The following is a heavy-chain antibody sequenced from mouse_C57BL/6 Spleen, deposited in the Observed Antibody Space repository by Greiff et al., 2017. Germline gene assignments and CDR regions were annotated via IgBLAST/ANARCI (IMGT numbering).Heavy chain of an antibody. CDR1: GFTFSSYA. J-gene: IGHJ2*01. Sequence: VQLKESGGGLVKPGGSLKLSCAASGFTFSSYAMSWVRQTPEKRLAWVATISDGGSYTYYPDNVKGRFTISRDNAKNNLYLQMSHLKSEDTAMYYCAREGDYGPYFDYWGQGTTLTVSS. V-gene: IGHV5-4*01. D-gene: IGHD1-2*01. CDR3: AREGDYGPYFDY. CDR2: ISDGGSYT.